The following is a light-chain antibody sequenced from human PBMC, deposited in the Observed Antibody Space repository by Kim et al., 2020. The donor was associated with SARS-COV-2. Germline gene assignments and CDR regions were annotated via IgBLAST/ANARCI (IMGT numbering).Light chain of an antibody. CDR3: QSYDTSPWV. V-gene: IGLV6-57*03. Sequence: NFMLTQPHSVSESPGKTVTISCTRSSGSIASNFVQWYRQRPGSAPTTVIYEDNQRPSGVPDRFSGSIDSSSNSASLTISGLTTEDEADYYCQSYDTSPWVFGGGTQLTVL. J-gene: IGLJ3*02. CDR1: SGSIASNF. CDR2: EDN.